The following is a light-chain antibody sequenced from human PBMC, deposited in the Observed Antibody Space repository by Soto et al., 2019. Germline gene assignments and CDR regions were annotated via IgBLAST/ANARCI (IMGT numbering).Light chain of an antibody. CDR2: GAS. J-gene: IGKJ2*01. V-gene: IGKV1-6*01. CDR3: LQDYNYPHT. CDR1: QGIRDD. Sequence: IQMTQSPSALSASVGDRVTITCRASQGIRDDLGWYQQKPGEAPKALIYGASNLQSGVPSRFSASGSGTDFTLTISSLQPEDFATYYCLQDYNYPHTFGQGTKVELK.